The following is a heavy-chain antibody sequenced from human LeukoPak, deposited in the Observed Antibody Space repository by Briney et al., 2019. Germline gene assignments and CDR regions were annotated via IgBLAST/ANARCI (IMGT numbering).Heavy chain of an antibody. J-gene: IGHJ4*02. V-gene: IGHV3-23*01. D-gene: IGHD3-10*01. CDR3: ARDYYESGSFHKH. CDR2: ISDSGGNT. Sequence: GGSLRLSCAASGFTFSNSAMNWVRQAPGKGLEWVSSISDSGGNTYYPDSVKGRFTISRDNSKNTLYLQMNSLRAEDTAIYYCARDYYESGSFHKHWGQGTLATVSS. CDR1: GFTFSNSA.